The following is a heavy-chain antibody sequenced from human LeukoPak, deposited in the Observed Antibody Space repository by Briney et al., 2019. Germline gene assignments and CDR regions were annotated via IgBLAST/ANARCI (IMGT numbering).Heavy chain of an antibody. D-gene: IGHD1-1*01. CDR2: ISSSSGDT. J-gene: IGHJ4*02. CDR1: GFTFSDFY. V-gene: IGHV3-11*05. CDR3: ARGYTWRSDIDY. Sequence: GGSLRLSCAASGFTFSDFYMNWIRQAPGKGLEWVSYISSSSGDTNYADSVKGRFTISRDNAKNSLYLQMNSLRAEDTAVYYCARGYTWRSDIDYWGKGTLVSVSS.